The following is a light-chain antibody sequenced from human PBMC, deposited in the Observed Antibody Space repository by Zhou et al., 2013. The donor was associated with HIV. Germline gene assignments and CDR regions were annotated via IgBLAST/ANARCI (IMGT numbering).Light chain of an antibody. J-gene: IGKJ2*01. CDR2: DAS. CDR3: QQYSNYLNT. CDR1: QDIRTW. V-gene: IGKV1-5*01. Sequence: DIQMTQSPSSVSASVGDRVTITCRASQDIRTWLAWYKQKVGEAPQLLIYDASSLQSGVPSRFSGSGSGTEFTLTINSLQPDDFATYYCQQYSNYLNTFGQGTKLEIK.